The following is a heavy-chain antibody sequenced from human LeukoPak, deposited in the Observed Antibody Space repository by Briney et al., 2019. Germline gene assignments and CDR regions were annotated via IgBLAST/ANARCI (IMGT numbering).Heavy chain of an antibody. D-gene: IGHD3-3*01. V-gene: IGHV4-39*01. J-gene: IGHJ4*02. Sequence: SETLSLTCTVSGGSINSSSYYWAWIRQPPGKGLEWIGSVYYSGSTYYNPSLKSRVTTSVDTSKNQFSLKLTSVTGADTAVHYCARQKTYDLIRFDYWGQGTLVTVSS. CDR2: VYYSGST. CDR3: ARQKTYDLIRFDY. CDR1: GGSINSSSYY.